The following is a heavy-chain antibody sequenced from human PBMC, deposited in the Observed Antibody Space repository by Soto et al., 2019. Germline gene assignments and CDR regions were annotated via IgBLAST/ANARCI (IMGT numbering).Heavy chain of an antibody. Sequence: PSETLSLTCTVSGGSISSSSYYWGWIRQPPGKGLEWIGSIYYSGSTYYNPSLKSRVTISVDTSKNQFSLKLSSVTAADTAVYYCASTPIRFLEWFLDYWGQGTLVTVSS. CDR1: GGSISSSSYY. D-gene: IGHD3-3*01. CDR2: IYYSGST. V-gene: IGHV4-39*01. CDR3: ASTPIRFLEWFLDY. J-gene: IGHJ4*02.